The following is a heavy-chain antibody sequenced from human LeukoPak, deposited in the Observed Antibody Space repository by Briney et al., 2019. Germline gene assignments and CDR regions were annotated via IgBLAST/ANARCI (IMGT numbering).Heavy chain of an antibody. Sequence: YYFSWIRQPPGKGLEWIGSIYYSGSTYYNPSLKSRVTISVDTSKNQFSLKLSSVTAADTAVYYCARWVVATIVIDYWGQGTLVTVSS. V-gene: IGHV4-39*01. J-gene: IGHJ4*02. CDR2: IYYSGST. CDR3: ARWVVATIVIDY. D-gene: IGHD5-12*01. CDR1: YY.